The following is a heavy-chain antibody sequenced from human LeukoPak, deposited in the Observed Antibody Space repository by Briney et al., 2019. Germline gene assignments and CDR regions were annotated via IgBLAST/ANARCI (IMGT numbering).Heavy chain of an antibody. CDR1: GYPINIDYS. V-gene: IGHV4-38-2*01. D-gene: IGHD4-23*01. CDR3: ARRIYGGSLRNWFDP. J-gene: IGHJ5*02. CDR2: ISPKGIT. Sequence: SETLSLTCFVSGYPINIDYSWGWIRQSPGKGLEWIGVISPKGITYYNPSLKSRVTISVDTSKNQFSLKLSSVTAADTAVYYCARRIYGGSLRNWFDPWGQGTLVTVSS.